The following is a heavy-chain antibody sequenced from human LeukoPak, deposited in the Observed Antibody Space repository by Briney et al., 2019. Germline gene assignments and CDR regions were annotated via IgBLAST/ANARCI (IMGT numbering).Heavy chain of an antibody. J-gene: IGHJ5*02. CDR1: GFTFSSYE. CDR2: ISSSGSTI. CDR3: EGSSTRYNWFDP. V-gene: IGHV3-48*03. Sequence: PGGSLRLSRAASGFTFSSYEMNWVRQAPGKGLEWVSYISSSGSTIYYADSVKGRFTISRDNAKNSLYLQMNSLRAEDTAVYYCEGSSTRYNWFDPWGQGTLVTVSS. D-gene: IGHD2-2*01.